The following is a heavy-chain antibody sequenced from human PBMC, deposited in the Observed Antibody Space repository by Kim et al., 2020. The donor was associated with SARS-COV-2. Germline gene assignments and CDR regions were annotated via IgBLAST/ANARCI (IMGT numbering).Heavy chain of an antibody. V-gene: IGHV1-18*01. CDR3: AREVYDFWSGYQPYGMDV. J-gene: IGHJ6*02. CDR1: GYTFTSYG. CDR2: ISAYNGNT. Sequence: ASVKVSCKASGYTFTSYGISWVRQAPGQGLEWMGWISAYNGNTNYAQKLQGRVTMTTDTSTSTAYMELRSLRSDDTAVYYCAREVYDFWSGYQPYGMDVWGQGTTVTVSS. D-gene: IGHD3-3*01.